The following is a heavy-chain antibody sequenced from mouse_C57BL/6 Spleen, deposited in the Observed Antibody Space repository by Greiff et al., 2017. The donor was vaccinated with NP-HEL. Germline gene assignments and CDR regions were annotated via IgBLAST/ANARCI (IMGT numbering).Heavy chain of an antibody. J-gene: IGHJ4*01. D-gene: IGHD1-1*01. CDR1: GYSITSGYY. Sequence: DVKLVESGPGLVKPSQSLSLTCSVTGYSITSGYYWNWIRQFPGNKLEWMGYISYDGSNNYNPSLKNRISITRDTSKNQFFLKLNSVTTEDTATYYCARAGNYYGSFYYAMDYWGQGTSVTVSS. V-gene: IGHV3-6*01. CDR3: ARAGNYYGSFYYAMDY. CDR2: ISYDGSN.